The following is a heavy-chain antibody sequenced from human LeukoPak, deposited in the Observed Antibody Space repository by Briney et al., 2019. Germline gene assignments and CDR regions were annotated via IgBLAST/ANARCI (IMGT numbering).Heavy chain of an antibody. CDR2: INHSGST. J-gene: IGHJ6*03. CDR3: ARGYYDFWSGYYHYYMDV. Sequence: SETLSLTCAVYGGSLSGYYWSWIRQPPGKGLEWIGEINHSGSTNYNPSLKSRVTISVDTSKNQFSLKLSSVTAADTAVYYCARGYYDFWSGYYHYYMDVWGKGTTVTVSS. D-gene: IGHD3-3*01. V-gene: IGHV4-34*01. CDR1: GGSLSGYY.